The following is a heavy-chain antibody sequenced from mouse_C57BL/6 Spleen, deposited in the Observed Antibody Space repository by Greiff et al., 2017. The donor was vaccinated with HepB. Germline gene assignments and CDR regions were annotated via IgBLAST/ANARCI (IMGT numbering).Heavy chain of an antibody. V-gene: IGHV3-1*01. CDR1: GYSITSGYD. CDR2: ISYSGST. CDR3: ARGEIITTVIDY. Sequence: VQLKESGPGMVKPSQSLSLTCTVTGYSITSGYDWHWIRHFPGNKLEWMGYISYSGSTNYNPSLKSRISITHDTSKNHFFLKLNSVTTEDTATYYCARGEIITTVIDYWGQGTTLTVSS. J-gene: IGHJ2*01. D-gene: IGHD1-1*01.